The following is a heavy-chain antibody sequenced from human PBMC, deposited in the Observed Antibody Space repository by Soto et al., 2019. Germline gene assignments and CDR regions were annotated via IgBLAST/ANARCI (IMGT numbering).Heavy chain of an antibody. Sequence: EVQLVETGGGLIQPGGSLRLTCDASGFTVATNYTSWVRQAPGKGLEWVSLINSAGTPYYADSVNGRFTVSRDTSKNTLYLQMSSLRVDDTAVYFCAREKSTMIRGVRYGMDVWGQGTTVTVSS. V-gene: IGHV3-53*02. CDR1: GFTVATNY. D-gene: IGHD3-10*01. CDR3: AREKSTMIRGVRYGMDV. J-gene: IGHJ6*02. CDR2: INSAGTP.